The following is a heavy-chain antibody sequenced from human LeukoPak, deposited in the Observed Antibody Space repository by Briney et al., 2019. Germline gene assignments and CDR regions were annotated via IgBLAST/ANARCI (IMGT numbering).Heavy chain of an antibody. J-gene: IGHJ4*02. CDR2: ISGSGGST. CDR1: GFTFSSYA. CDR3: AKEGDDFWSGYSDY. V-gene: IGHV3-23*01. Sequence: GGSLRLSCAASGFTFSSYAMSWVRQAAGKGLEGVSAISGSGGSTYYADSVKGRFTISRDNYKKTMYLQMNSLRAEDTAVYYCAKEGDDFWSGYSDYWGQGTLVTVSA. D-gene: IGHD3-3*01.